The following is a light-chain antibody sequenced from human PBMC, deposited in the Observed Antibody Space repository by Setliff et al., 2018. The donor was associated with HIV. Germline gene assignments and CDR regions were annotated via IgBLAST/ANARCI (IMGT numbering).Light chain of an antibody. Sequence: QSVLAQPASVSRSPGQSITISCTGTSSDVGNYDLVSWYHHPPGKAPKLIIYEVTKRPSGVSNRFSGSKSGNTASLTISGLQAEDEGDYYCCSHARYRTYVFGTGTKVTVL. CDR2: EVT. V-gene: IGLV2-23*02. CDR3: CSHARYRTYV. J-gene: IGLJ1*01. CDR1: SSDVGNYDL.